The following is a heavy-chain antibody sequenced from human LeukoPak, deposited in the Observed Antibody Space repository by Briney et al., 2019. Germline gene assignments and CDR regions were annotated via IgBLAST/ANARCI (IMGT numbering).Heavy chain of an antibody. CDR1: GYTFTSYG. V-gene: IGHV1-18*01. J-gene: IGHJ4*02. D-gene: IGHD3-22*01. CDR3: ARVSYYDSSGYYYGDLDY. Sequence: ASVKVSCKASGYTFTSYGIGWVRQAPGQGLEWMGWISAYNGNTNYAQKLQGRVTMTTDTSTSTAYMELRSLRSDDTAVYYCARVSYYDSSGYYYGDLDYWGQGTLVTVSS. CDR2: ISAYNGNT.